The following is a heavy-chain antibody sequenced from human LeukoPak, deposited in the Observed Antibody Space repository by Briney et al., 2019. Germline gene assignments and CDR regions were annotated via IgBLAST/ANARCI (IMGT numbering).Heavy chain of an antibody. J-gene: IGHJ3*02. Sequence: ASVKVSCKASGGTFSSYAISRVRQAPGQGLEWMGGIIPIFGTANYAQKFQGRVTITADESTSTAYMELSSLRSEDTAVYYCATGYPSEWLLITRGAFDIWGQGTMVTVSS. D-gene: IGHD3-3*01. CDR1: GGTFSSYA. CDR3: ATGYPSEWLLITRGAFDI. V-gene: IGHV1-69*13. CDR2: IIPIFGTA.